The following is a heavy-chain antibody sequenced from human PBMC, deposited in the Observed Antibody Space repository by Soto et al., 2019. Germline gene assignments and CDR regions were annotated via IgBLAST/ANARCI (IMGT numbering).Heavy chain of an antibody. CDR2: IIPIFGTA. CDR3: ARGYYYDSSGYMPFDY. CDR1: GGTFSSYA. D-gene: IGHD3-22*01. Sequence: SVKVSCKASGGTFSSYAISWVRQAPGQGLEWMGGIIPIFGTANYAQKFQGRVTITADESTSTAYMELSSLRSEDTAVYYCARGYYYDSSGYMPFDYWGQGTLVTVSS. V-gene: IGHV1-69*13. J-gene: IGHJ4*02.